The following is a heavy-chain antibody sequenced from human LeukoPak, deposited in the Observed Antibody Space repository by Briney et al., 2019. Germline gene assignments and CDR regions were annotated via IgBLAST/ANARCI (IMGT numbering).Heavy chain of an antibody. J-gene: IGHJ4*02. Sequence: GGSLRLSCAASRFTFSGFYMSWIRQAPGKGLEWISYISNSGTTIYYADSVKGRFTISRDNAKNSLYLQMNSLRGEDTAVYYCARHARVAGFDYWGLGTLVTVSS. CDR1: RFTFSGFY. D-gene: IGHD6-19*01. V-gene: IGHV3-11*04. CDR3: ARHARVAGFDY. CDR2: ISNSGTTI.